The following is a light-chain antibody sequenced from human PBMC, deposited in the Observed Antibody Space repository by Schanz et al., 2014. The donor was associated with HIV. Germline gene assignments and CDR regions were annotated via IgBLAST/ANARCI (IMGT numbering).Light chain of an antibody. J-gene: IGKJ3*01. CDR1: QSIDRW. CDR3: LQHNNYPFT. Sequence: DIQLTQSPSLLSASVGDRVTLTCRASQSIDRWLAWYQQKPGKAPKLLIYQASTLETGVPSRFSGSGSGTEFTLTISSLQPDDSASYYCLQHNNYPFTFGLGTKVDIK. CDR2: QAS. V-gene: IGKV1-5*03.